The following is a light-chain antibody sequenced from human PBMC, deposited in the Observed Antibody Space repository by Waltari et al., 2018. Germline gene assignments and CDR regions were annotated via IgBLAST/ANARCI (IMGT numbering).Light chain of an antibody. V-gene: IGKV2-30*02. J-gene: IGKJ1*01. CDR2: KVS. CDR1: QSLVQSDGNTY. Sequence: DVVMPQSPLSLPVTLGQPASISCRSSQSLVQSDGNTYLNWFHQRPGQSPRRLISKVSNRDSGVPDRFSGSGSGTDFTLKISRVEAEDVGVYYCMQGTHWPRTFGQGTKVEIK. CDR3: MQGTHWPRT.